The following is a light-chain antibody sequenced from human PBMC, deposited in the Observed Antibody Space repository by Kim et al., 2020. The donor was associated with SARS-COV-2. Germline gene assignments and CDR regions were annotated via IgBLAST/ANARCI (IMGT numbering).Light chain of an antibody. CDR3: YSAADNNRV. J-gene: IGLJ2*01. CDR1: VRAKKY. V-gene: IGLV3-27*01. CDR2: KDS. Sequence: SMSPGHKARTTGSGDVRAKKYARWFQQKPGQAPVLMIYKDSERPSGIPERFSGSSSGTTVTLTISGAQVEDEADYYCYSAADNNRVFGGGTQLTVL.